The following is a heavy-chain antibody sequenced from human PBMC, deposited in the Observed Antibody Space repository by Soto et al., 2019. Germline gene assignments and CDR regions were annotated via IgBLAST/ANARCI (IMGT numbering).Heavy chain of an antibody. CDR1: RYTLNELS. Sequence: GAPAKVSSKVSRYTLNELSMHWVRQATGKGLEWIGGFDPEDGETIYAQKYQGRVTMTEDTSTDTAYMELSSLRSEDTAVYYCATGPYSSSILFVGRPHNWFDPWGQGTLVTVSS. V-gene: IGHV1-24*01. D-gene: IGHD6-6*01. J-gene: IGHJ5*02. CDR3: ATGPYSSSILFVGRPHNWFDP. CDR2: FDPEDGET.